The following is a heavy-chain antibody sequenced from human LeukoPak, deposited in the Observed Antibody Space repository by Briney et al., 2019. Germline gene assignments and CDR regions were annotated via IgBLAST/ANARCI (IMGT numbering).Heavy chain of an antibody. D-gene: IGHD5-18*01. CDR2: IKSKTDGGTT. CDR1: GFTFSNAW. J-gene: IGHJ6*03. Sequence: GGSLRLSCAASGFTFSNAWMSWVRQAPGKGLEWVGRIKSKTDGGTTDYAAPVKGRFTISRDDSKNTLYLQMNSLKTEDTAVYYCTTDGVDTAMVSDYYYYYYMDVWGKGTTVTVSS. V-gene: IGHV3-15*01. CDR3: TTDGVDTAMVSDYYYYYYMDV.